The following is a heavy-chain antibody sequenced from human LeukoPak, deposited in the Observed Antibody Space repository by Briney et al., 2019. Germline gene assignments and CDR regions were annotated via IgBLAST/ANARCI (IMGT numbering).Heavy chain of an antibody. CDR2: IYYSGST. CDR1: GGSITSYY. D-gene: IGHD3-10*01. J-gene: IGHJ5*02. CDR3: ARVGTLLWFGELLHNWFDP. V-gene: IGHV4-59*12. Sequence: SETLSLTCTVSGGSITSYYWSWIRQPPGKGLEWIGYIYYSGSTYYNPSLKSRVTISVDTSKNQFSLKLSSVTAADTAVYYCARVGTLLWFGELLHNWFDPWGQGTLVTVSS.